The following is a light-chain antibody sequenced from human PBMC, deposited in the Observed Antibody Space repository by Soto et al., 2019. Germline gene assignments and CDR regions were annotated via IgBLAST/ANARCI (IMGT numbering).Light chain of an antibody. CDR2: GNS. V-gene: IGLV1-40*01. CDR3: QSYDSSLSGAV. J-gene: IGLJ7*01. CDR1: SSNIGAGYD. Sequence: QSVLTQPPSVSGAPGQRGTISCTGSSSNIGAGYDVHWYQQLPGTAPKLIIYGNSNRPSGVPDRFSGSKSGTSASLAITGLQAEDEADYYCQSYDSSLSGAVFGGGTQLTVL.